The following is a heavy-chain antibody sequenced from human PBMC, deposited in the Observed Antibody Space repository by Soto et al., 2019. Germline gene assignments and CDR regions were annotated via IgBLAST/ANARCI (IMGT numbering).Heavy chain of an antibody. CDR3: AKDYSSGYYAFDI. V-gene: IGHV3-23*01. J-gene: IGHJ3*02. D-gene: IGHD3-22*01. Sequence: GGSLRLSCAPSGFTFTTYAMSWVRQAPGKGLEWVSSISSGGDTYYADSAKGRFTISRDSSKNTLYLQMNNLRAEDTATYYCAKDYSSGYYAFDIWGRGTMVTVSS. CDR2: ISSGGDT. CDR1: GFTFTTYA.